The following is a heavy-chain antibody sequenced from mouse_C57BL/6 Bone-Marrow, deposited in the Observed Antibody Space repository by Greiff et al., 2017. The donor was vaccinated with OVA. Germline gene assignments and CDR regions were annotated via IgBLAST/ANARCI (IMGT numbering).Heavy chain of an antibody. V-gene: IGHV1-22*01. D-gene: IGHD3-2*02. J-gene: IGHJ2*01. Sequence: EVQLQESGPELVKPGASVKMSCKASGYTFTDYNMHWVKQSHGKSLEWIGYINPNNGGTSYNQKFKGKATLTENKSSSTAYMELRSLTSEDSAVYYCASPSSGYYFDYWGQGTTLTVSS. CDR2: INPNNGGT. CDR3: ASPSSGYYFDY. CDR1: GYTFTDYN.